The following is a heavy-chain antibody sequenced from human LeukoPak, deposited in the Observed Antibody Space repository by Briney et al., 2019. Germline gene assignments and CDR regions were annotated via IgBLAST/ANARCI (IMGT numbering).Heavy chain of an antibody. Sequence: SETLSLTCAVYGGSFSGYYWSWIRQPPGKGLEWIGEINHSGSTNYNPSLKSRVTISVDTSMNQFSLKLSSVTAADTAVYYCARAEGGSFDYWGQGTLVTVSS. CDR3: ARAEGGSFDY. J-gene: IGHJ4*02. CDR1: GGSFSGYY. D-gene: IGHD3-16*01. CDR2: INHSGST. V-gene: IGHV4-34*01.